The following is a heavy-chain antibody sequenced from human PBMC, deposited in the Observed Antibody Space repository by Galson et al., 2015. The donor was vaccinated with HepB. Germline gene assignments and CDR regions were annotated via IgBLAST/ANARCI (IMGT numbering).Heavy chain of an antibody. CDR2: INPSGGST. D-gene: IGHD2-8*01. CDR3: ARDRGGIVPTYYYGMDV. CDR1: GYTFTSYY. Sequence: SVKVSCKASGYTFTSYYMHWVRQAPGQGLEWMGIINPSGGSTSYAQKFQGRVTMTRDTSTSTVYMELSSIRSEDTAVYYCARDRGGIVPTYYYGMDVWVKGTTVTVSS. V-gene: IGHV1-46*01. J-gene: IGHJ6*04.